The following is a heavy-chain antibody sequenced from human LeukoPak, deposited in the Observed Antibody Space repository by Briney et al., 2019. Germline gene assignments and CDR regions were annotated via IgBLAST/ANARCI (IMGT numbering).Heavy chain of an antibody. CDR1: GFTFRNYG. J-gene: IGHJ4*02. CDR2: ISYDGSNT. CDR3: AKGEGRFGELLAIDY. Sequence: RPGGSLRLSCTASGFTFRNYGMQWVRQAPGKGLDWLAVISYDGSNTHYADSVKGRFTISRDSSKNTLYLQMSLLRTEDTAVYYCAKGEGRFGELLAIDYWGQGTLVTVS. D-gene: IGHD3-10*01. V-gene: IGHV3-30*18.